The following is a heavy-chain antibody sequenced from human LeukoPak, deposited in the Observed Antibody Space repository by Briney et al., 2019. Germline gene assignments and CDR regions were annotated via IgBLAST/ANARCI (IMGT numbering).Heavy chain of an antibody. CDR3: ARVFGDTGRLRGVSDY. J-gene: IGHJ4*02. D-gene: IGHD3-10*01. CDR2: INPSGGST. CDR1: GYTFTSYY. Sequence: ASVKVSCKASGYTFTSYYMHWVRQAPGQGLEWMGIINPSGGSTSYAQKFQGRVTMTRDTSTSTVYMELSSLRSEDTAVYYCARVFGDTGRLRGVSDYWGQGTLVTVSS. V-gene: IGHV1-46*01.